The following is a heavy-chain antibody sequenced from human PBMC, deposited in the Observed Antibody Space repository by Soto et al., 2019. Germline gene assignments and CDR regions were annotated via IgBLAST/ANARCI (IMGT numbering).Heavy chain of an antibody. D-gene: IGHD6-13*01. J-gene: IGHJ4*02. V-gene: IGHV3-23*01. CDR2: ISGTGRSL. Sequence: EVQLLESGGGLVQPGGSLRLSCAASGFTFSNYAMNWVRQAPGKGLEWVAGISGTGRSLFYADSVKGRFTISRDNSQNMLFLQMDSLRAEDTAVYYCAQDQAVAAAVTFDYWGQGALVTVSP. CDR3: AQDQAVAAAVTFDY. CDR1: GFTFSNYA.